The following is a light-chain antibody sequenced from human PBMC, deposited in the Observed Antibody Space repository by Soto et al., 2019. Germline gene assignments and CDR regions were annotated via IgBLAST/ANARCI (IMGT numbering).Light chain of an antibody. CDR2: DVS. Sequence: QSALTQPRSVSGSPVQSVTISFTVTISDVGGYDFVSWYQQHPGKAPKLMISDVSKRPSGVPDRFSGSKSGNTASLTISGLQAEDEADYYCCSYAGDLALFGGGTKVTVL. J-gene: IGLJ2*01. CDR3: CSYAGDLAL. V-gene: IGLV2-11*01. CDR1: ISDVGGYDF.